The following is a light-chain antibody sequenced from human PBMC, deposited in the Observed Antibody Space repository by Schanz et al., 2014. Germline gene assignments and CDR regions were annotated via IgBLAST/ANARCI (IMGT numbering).Light chain of an antibody. J-gene: IGKJ2*02. Sequence: EIVMTQSPATLSVSPGERATLSCRASQSVSSNLAWYQQKPGQAPRLLIYGASNRATGIPDRFSGSGSGTDFTLTISRLEPEDFAVYYCQQYGSSPCTFGQGTKLEIK. CDR2: GAS. CDR1: QSVSSN. CDR3: QQYGSSPCT. V-gene: IGKV3-20*01.